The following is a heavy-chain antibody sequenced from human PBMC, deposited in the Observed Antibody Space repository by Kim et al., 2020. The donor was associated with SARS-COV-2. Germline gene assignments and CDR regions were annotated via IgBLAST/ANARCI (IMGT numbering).Heavy chain of an antibody. V-gene: IGHV4-39*01. D-gene: IGHD6-19*01. CDR3: ARHVPNSSGGFDY. CDR1: GDSISSSSSY. J-gene: IGHJ4*02. CDR2: ISDSGST. Sequence: SETLSLTCTVSGDSISSSSSYWGWIRQPPGKGLEWIESISDSGSTFNNPSLKSRVTISVVRSKNQFSLKLSSVTAADTAVYYCARHVPNSSGGFDYWGQG.